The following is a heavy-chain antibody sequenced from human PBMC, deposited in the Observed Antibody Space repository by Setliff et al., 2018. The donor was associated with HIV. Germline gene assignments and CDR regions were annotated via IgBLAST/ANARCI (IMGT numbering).Heavy chain of an antibody. CDR1: GYTFTSYA. V-gene: IGHV7-4-1*02. CDR2: INTNTGNP. Sequence: VKVSCKASGYTFTSYAMNWVRQAPGQGLDWMGWINTNTGNPTYAQGFTGRFVFSLDTSVSTAYLQISSLKAEDTAVYYCARNYYDVWSLSFGGWFDPWGQGTLVTVSS. D-gene: IGHD3-3*01. J-gene: IGHJ5*02. CDR3: ARNYYDVWSLSFGGWFDP.